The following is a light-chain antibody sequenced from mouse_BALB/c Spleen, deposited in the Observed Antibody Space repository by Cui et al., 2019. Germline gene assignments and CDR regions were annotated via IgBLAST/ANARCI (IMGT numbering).Light chain of an antibody. J-gene: IGKJ1*01. Sequence: QIVLSHSPIIMSAFPGEKVPMTCTASSSVSYMYWYQQKPGSSPRLLIYDTSNLASGVPVRFSGSGSGTSYSLTISRMEAEDAATYYCQQWSSYPRTFGGGTKLEIK. CDR2: DTS. V-gene: IGKV4-55*01. CDR3: QQWSSYPRT. CDR1: SSVSY.